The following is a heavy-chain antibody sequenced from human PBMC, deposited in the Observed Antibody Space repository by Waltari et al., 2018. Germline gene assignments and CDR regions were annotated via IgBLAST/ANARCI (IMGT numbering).Heavy chain of an antibody. D-gene: IGHD2-2*01. Sequence: QVQLQQWGAGLLKPSETLSLTCAVYGGSFSGYYWSWIRQPPGKGLEWIGEINHSGSTNYNPSLKSRVTISVDTSKNQFSLKLSSVTAADTAVYYCARGGGYQLLYYMDVWGKGTTVTVAS. CDR2: INHSGST. J-gene: IGHJ6*03. CDR1: GGSFSGYY. CDR3: ARGGGYQLLYYMDV. V-gene: IGHV4-34*01.